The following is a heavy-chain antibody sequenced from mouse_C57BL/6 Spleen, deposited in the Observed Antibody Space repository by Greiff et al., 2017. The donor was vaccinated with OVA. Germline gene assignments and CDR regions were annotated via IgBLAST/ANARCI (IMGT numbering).Heavy chain of an antibody. Sequence: QVQLQQSGPELVKPGASVKISCKASGYAFSSSWMNWVKQRPGKGLEWIGRIYPGDGDTNYNGKFKGKATLTADKSSSTAYMQLSSLTSEDSAVYFCARRAVSDWYFDVWGTGTTVTVSS. J-gene: IGHJ1*03. CDR2: IYPGDGDT. CDR3: ARRAVSDWYFDV. V-gene: IGHV1-82*01. D-gene: IGHD3-1*01. CDR1: GYAFSSSW.